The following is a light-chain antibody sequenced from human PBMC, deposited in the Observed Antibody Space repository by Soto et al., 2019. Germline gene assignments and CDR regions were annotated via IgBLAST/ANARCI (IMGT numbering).Light chain of an antibody. CDR1: QNISVW. Sequence: DIQMTQAHSTLSPSVGVAVTITCRASQNISVWLAWYQKRPGKAPKFLIYDASSLETGVPSRFSGSGSGTEFTLTIRSLQPDDYASYYCQQYDRSSPSFGQGPKLEIK. J-gene: IGKJ2*01. V-gene: IGKV1-5*01. CDR3: QQYDRSSPS. CDR2: DAS.